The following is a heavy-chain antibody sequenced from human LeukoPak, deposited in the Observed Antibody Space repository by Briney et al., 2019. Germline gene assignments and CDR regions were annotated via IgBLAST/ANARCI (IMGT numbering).Heavy chain of an antibody. CDR3: ARDNSVRDEAWWFNP. D-gene: IGHD5-24*01. J-gene: IGHJ5*02. V-gene: IGHV4-39*07. CDR2: IYYSGST. CDR1: GGSISSSSYY. Sequence: SETLSLTCTVSGGSISSSSYYWGWIRQPPGRGLEWIGSIYYSGSTYYNPSLKSRVTISVDTSKNQFSLKLSSVTAADTAVYYCARDNSVRDEAWWFNPWGQGTLVTVSS.